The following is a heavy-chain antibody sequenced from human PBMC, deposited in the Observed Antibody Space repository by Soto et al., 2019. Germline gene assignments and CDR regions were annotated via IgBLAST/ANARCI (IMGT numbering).Heavy chain of an antibody. CDR3: VKGRSGYDFDY. CDR2: ISGSGSGT. CDR1: GFTFSGYV. Sequence: GGSLRLSYAASGFTFSGYVISWVRQAPGKGLEWVSAISGSGSGTYYADSVKGRYTISRDNSKNTLYVQMNSLRAEDTAVYYCVKGRSGYDFDYWGQGTLVTVSS. J-gene: IGHJ4*02. V-gene: IGHV3-23*01. D-gene: IGHD5-12*01.